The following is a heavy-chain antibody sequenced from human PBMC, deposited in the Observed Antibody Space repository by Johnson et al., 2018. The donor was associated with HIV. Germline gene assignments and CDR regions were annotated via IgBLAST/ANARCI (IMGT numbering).Heavy chain of an antibody. V-gene: IGHV3-23*04. CDR3: TVRGVLVGATTYDAFDI. CDR1: GFTFSSYA. Sequence: VQLVESGGGVVQPGRSLRVSCAASGFTFSSYAMSWVRQAPGKGLEWVSAISGSGGSTFYADSVKGRFTISRDSSKNTLYLQMNSLRAEDTAVYYCTVRGVLVGATTYDAFDIWGQGTMVTVSS. D-gene: IGHD1-26*01. CDR2: ISGSGGST. J-gene: IGHJ3*02.